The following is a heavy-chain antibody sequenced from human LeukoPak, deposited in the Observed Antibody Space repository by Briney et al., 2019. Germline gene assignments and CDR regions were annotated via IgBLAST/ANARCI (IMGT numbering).Heavy chain of an antibody. D-gene: IGHD5-18*01. Sequence: PGGSLRLSCAASGFTFSGSAMHWVRQASGKGLEWVGRIRSRVNSYVAVYAASVEGRFTISRDDSKNTAYLQMNSLKTEDTAVYYCARGVGYGHHDYWGQGTLVTVSS. CDR2: IRSRVNSYVA. V-gene: IGHV3-73*01. J-gene: IGHJ4*02. CDR1: GFTFSGSA. CDR3: ARGVGYGHHDY.